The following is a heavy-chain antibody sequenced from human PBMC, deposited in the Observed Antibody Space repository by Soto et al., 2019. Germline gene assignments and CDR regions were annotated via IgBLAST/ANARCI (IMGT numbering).Heavy chain of an antibody. CDR1: GGSISSYY. CDR2: IYYSGST. CDR3: AGRYRASFYY. V-gene: IGHV4-59*01. Sequence: SETLSLTCTVSGGSISSYYWSWIRQPPGKGLEWIGYIYYSGSTNYNPSLKSRVTISVDTSKNQFSLKLSSVTAADTAVYYCAGRYRASFYYCGQRSLVTVSS. D-gene: IGHD2-2*02. J-gene: IGHJ4*02.